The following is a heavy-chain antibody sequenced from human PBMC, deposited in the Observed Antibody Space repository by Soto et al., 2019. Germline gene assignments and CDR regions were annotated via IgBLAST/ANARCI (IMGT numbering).Heavy chain of an antibody. V-gene: IGHV4-38-2*02. Sequence: AETLSLSCIVSVYSISSGYYWGLVRQAPGKGLEWLGSVYHNGIMFHNPSFQSRVTISVDTSKNQFSLNLRSVTAADTAVYYCAALWFGELAFNYWGHGILVTVSS. CDR1: VYSISSGYY. D-gene: IGHD3-10*01. CDR3: AALWFGELAFNY. J-gene: IGHJ4*01. CDR2: VYHNGIM.